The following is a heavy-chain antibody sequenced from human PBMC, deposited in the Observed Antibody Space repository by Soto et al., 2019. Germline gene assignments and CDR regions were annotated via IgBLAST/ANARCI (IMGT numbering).Heavy chain of an antibody. CDR2: IYYSGTT. CDR3: ARARTGIATYYMDV. Sequence: TLSLTCTVSRGSISSGGYYWTWIRQHPGKGLEWIGNIYYSGTTDHNPSLESRVTISVDTSKNQFSLKLSSVTAADTAVYYCARARTGIATYYMDVWGKGTTVTVSS. D-gene: IGHD2-21*01. CDR1: RGSISSGGYY. J-gene: IGHJ6*03. V-gene: IGHV4-31*03.